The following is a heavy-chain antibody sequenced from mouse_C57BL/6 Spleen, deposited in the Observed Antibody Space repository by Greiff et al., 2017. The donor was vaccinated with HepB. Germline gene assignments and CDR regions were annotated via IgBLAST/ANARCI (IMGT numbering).Heavy chain of an antibody. CDR3: ARRRDGYYSAMDY. CDR2: ISSGSSTI. Sequence: EVMLVESGGGLVKPGGSLKLSCAASGFTFSDYGMHWVRQAPEKGLEWVAYISSGSSTIYYADTVKGRFTISRDNAKNTLFLQMTSLRSEDTAMYYCARRRDGYYSAMDYWGQGTSVTVSS. V-gene: IGHV5-17*01. J-gene: IGHJ4*01. D-gene: IGHD2-3*01. CDR1: GFTFSDYG.